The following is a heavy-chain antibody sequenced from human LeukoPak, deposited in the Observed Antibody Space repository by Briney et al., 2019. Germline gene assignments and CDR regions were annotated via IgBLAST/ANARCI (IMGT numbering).Heavy chain of an antibody. CDR1: GFTFSSYA. Sequence: GGSLRLSCAASGFTFSSYAMSWVRQAPGKGLEWVSAISGSGGSTYYADSVKGRFTISRDYSKNTLYLQMNSLRAEDTAVYYCATHYYYYDSSGYYFGYFQHWGQGTLVTVSS. J-gene: IGHJ1*01. V-gene: IGHV3-23*01. CDR2: ISGSGGST. CDR3: ATHYYYYDSSGYYFGYFQH. D-gene: IGHD3-22*01.